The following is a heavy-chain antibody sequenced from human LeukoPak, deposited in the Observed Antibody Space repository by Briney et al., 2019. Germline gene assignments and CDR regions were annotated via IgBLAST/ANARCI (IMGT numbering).Heavy chain of an antibody. CDR1: GYTFTNLD. Sequence: ASVRVSCKTSGYTFTNLDINWLRQAPGQGLEWMGWMSPNSGDTGYAQKFQGRVSMTRDIFKSTTYMELSSLRSEDTAIYYCASNPPNTGDFYYWGLGTLVTVSS. D-gene: IGHD1-1*01. V-gene: IGHV1-8*01. CDR2: MSPNSGDT. J-gene: IGHJ4*02. CDR3: ASNPPNTGDFYY.